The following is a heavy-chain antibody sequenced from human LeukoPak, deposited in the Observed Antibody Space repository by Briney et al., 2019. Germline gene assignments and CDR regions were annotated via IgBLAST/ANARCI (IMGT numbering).Heavy chain of an antibody. CDR3: VKPTVAGTDYYYGMDV. D-gene: IGHD6-19*01. J-gene: IGHJ6*02. CDR2: ISSNGGST. V-gene: IGHV3-64D*06. CDR1: GFTFSSYA. Sequence: GGSLRLSCSASGFTFSSYAMHWVRQAPGKGLEYVSAISSNGGSTYYADSVKGRFTISRDNSKNTLYLQMSSLRAEDTAVYYCVKPTVAGTDYYYGMDVWGQGTMVTVSS.